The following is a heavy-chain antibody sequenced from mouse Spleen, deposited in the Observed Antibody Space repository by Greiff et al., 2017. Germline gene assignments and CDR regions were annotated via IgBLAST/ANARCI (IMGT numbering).Heavy chain of an antibody. Sequence: VQLQQSGGDLVKPGGSLKLSCAASGFTFSSYGMPWVRQTPDKRLEWVATISSGGSYTYYPDSVKGRFTISRDNAKNTLYLQMSSLKSEDTAMYYCARMGFDYWGQGTTLTVSS. CDR2: ISSGGSYT. CDR1: GFTFSSYG. J-gene: IGHJ2*01. V-gene: IGHV5-6*01. CDR3: ARMGFDY.